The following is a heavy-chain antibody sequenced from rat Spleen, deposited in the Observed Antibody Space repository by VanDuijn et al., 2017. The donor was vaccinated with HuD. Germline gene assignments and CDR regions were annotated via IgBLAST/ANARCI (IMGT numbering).Heavy chain of an antibody. CDR2: ISTSGGST. CDR1: GFTFSNYD. V-gene: IGHV5-25*01. Sequence: EVQLVESGGGLVQPGRSLKLSCAASGFTFSNYDMAWVRQAPTKGLEWVASISTSGGSTYYRDSVKGRFTVSRDNGKSTLYLQMDSLRFEDTATYYCARHVPQNYYYDGSYYPNYFDYWGQGVMVTVSS. J-gene: IGHJ2*01. CDR3: ARHVPQNYYYDGSYYPNYFDY. D-gene: IGHD1-12*02.